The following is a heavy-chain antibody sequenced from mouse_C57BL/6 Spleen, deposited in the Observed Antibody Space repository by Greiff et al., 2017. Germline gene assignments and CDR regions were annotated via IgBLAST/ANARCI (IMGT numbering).Heavy chain of an antibody. D-gene: IGHD1-1*01. Sequence: EVQLQQSGAELVRPGASVKLSCTASGFNIKDYYMHWVKQRPEQGLEWIGRIDPEDGDTEYAPKFQGKATMTADTSSNTAYLQLSSLTSEDTAVYYCTLSYYYGSSLFDYWGQGTTLTVSS. CDR2: IDPEDGDT. V-gene: IGHV14-1*01. CDR1: GFNIKDYY. CDR3: TLSYYYGSSLFDY. J-gene: IGHJ2*01.